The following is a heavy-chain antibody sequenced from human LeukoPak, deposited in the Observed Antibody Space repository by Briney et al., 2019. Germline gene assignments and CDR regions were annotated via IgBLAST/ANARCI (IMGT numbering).Heavy chain of an antibody. J-gene: IGHJ4*02. CDR3: ARSYYYGSGSGPLFDY. CDR2: IYYSGST. V-gene: IGHV4-59*01. D-gene: IGHD3-10*01. Sequence: SETLSLTCTVSGGSISSYYWSWIRQPPGKGLEWIGYIYYSGSTNYNPSLKSRVTISVGTSKNQFSLKLSSVTAADTAVYYCARSYYYGSGSGPLFDYWGQGTLVTVSS. CDR1: GGSISSYY.